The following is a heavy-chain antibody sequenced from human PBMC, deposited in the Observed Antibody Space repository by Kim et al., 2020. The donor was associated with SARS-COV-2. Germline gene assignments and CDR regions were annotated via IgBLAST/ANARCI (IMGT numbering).Heavy chain of an antibody. CDR2: ISGSGGST. CDR1: GFTFSSYA. CDR3: AKDLGLVGASKGGGFDY. V-gene: IGHV3-23*01. D-gene: IGHD1-26*01. J-gene: IGHJ4*02. Sequence: GGSLRLSCAASGFTFSSYAMSWVRQAPGKGLEWVSAISGSGGSTYYADSVKGRFTISRDNSKNTLYLQMNSLRAEDTAVYYCAKDLGLVGASKGGGFDYWGQGTMVTVSS.